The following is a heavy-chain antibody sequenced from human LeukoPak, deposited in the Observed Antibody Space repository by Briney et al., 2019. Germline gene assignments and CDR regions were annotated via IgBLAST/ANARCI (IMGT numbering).Heavy chain of an antibody. V-gene: IGHV3-48*02. Sequence: PGGSLRLSCAASGFTLSTYSTNWVRQAPGKGLEWVSYISSGSSTIYYADSVKGRFTISRDNAKNSLYLQMNSLRDEDTAVYYCARDATRIVDYWGQGTLVTVSS. J-gene: IGHJ4*02. CDR1: GFTLSTYS. D-gene: IGHD5-12*01. CDR3: ARDATRIVDY. CDR2: ISSGSSTI.